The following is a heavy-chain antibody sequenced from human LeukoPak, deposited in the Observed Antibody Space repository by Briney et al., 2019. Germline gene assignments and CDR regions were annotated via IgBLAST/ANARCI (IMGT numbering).Heavy chain of an antibody. CDR1: GGTFRDYA. V-gene: IGHV1-69*04. CDR3: ARVGYCSGGTCYGRIDY. Sequence: GSSVKLSCKASGGTFRDYALSWARQAPGQGLEWMGRIIPILDVANYAQNFQGRVTITADISTSTAYMELSSLRSEDTAVYYCARVGYCSGGTCYGRIDYWGQGTLVTVSS. J-gene: IGHJ4*02. D-gene: IGHD2-15*01. CDR2: IIPILDVA.